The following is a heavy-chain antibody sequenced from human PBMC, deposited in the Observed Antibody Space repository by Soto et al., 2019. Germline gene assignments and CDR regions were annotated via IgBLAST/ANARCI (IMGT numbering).Heavy chain of an antibody. CDR2: ISWNSGSI. V-gene: IGHV3-9*01. CDR3: AIGFRGVIISPLDY. D-gene: IGHD3-10*01. CDR1: GFTFDDYA. Sequence: DVQLVESGGGLVQPGRSLRLSCAASGFTFDDYAMHWVRQAPGKGLEWVSGISWNSGSIGYADSVKGRFTISRDNAKNSLYLQMNSLRAEDTALYYCAIGFRGVIISPLDYWGQGTLVTVSS. J-gene: IGHJ4*02.